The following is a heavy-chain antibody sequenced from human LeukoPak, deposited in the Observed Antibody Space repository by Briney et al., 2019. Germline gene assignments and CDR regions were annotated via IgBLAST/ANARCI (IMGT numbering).Heavy chain of an antibody. Sequence: GSLRLSCTGSGFAFSSYSMNWVRPAPGKGLEWVSSISSSSGYRYYEESVKGRFSISRDNARNSLYLQMNSLRAEDTAVYYCARDSPNEAILWWSIDYWGQGTLVTVSS. D-gene: IGHD2-21*01. CDR3: ARDSPNEAILWWSIDY. V-gene: IGHV3-21*01. J-gene: IGHJ4*02. CDR2: ISSSSGYR. CDR1: GFAFSSYS.